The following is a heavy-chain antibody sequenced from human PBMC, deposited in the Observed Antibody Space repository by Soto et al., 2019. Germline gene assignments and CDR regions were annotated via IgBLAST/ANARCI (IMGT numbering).Heavy chain of an antibody. CDR3: ARLRGAHSSGWYLYIGSENWFDP. Sequence: QLQLQESGPGLVKPSETLSLTCTVSGGSISSSSYYWGWIRQPPGKGLEWIGSIYYSGSTYYNPSLKSRVTISVDTSKNQFSLKLSSVTAADTAVYYCARLRGAHSSGWYLYIGSENWFDPWGQGTLVTVSS. D-gene: IGHD6-19*01. CDR2: IYYSGST. J-gene: IGHJ5*02. CDR1: GGSISSSSYY. V-gene: IGHV4-39*01.